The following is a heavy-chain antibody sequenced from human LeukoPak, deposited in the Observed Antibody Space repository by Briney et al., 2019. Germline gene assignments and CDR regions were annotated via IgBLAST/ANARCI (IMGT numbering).Heavy chain of an antibody. V-gene: IGHV1-69*05. J-gene: IGHJ4*02. CDR2: IIPIFGTA. Sequence: GASVKVSCKASGGTFSSYAISWVRQAPGQGLEWMGRIIPIFGTANYAQKFQGRVTITTDEPTSTAYMELSSLRSEDTAVYYCALNRYYDILTGYPFDYWGQGTLVTVSS. CDR1: GGTFSSYA. D-gene: IGHD3-9*01. CDR3: ALNRYYDILTGYPFDY.